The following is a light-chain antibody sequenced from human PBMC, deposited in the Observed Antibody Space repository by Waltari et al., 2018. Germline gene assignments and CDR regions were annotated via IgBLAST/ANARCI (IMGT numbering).Light chain of an antibody. Sequence: EIVLTQSPATLSLSPGERATLPCRASQSVSSYLAWYQQKPGQAPRLLIHDASNRATGIPARFSGSGSGTDFTLTISSLEPEDFAVYYCQQRGTWPPITFGQGTRLEI. CDR1: QSVSSY. V-gene: IGKV3-11*01. J-gene: IGKJ5*01. CDR3: QQRGTWPPIT. CDR2: DAS.